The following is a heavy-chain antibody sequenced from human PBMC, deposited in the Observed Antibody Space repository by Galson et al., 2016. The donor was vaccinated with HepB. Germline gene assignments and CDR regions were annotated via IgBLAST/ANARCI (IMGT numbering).Heavy chain of an antibody. V-gene: IGHV3-53*01. D-gene: IGHD3-16*02. CDR1: GFTVSSNY. CDR3: ARGFRLGDLSSPRERDAFDM. Sequence: SLSLSCAASGFTVSSNYMNWVRQAPGKGLEWVSVIYNGGNTYYADSVKGRFTISRDNSKNTLYLQMNSLRAEDTAVYYCARGFRLGDLSSPRERDAFDMWGQGTMVTVSS. J-gene: IGHJ3*02. CDR2: IYNGGNT.